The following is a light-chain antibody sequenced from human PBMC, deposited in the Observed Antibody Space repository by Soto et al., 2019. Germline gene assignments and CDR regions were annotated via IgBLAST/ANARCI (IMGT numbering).Light chain of an antibody. CDR1: QSVSNN. V-gene: IGKV3-15*01. J-gene: IGKJ4*01. Sequence: EIVMTQSPATLSVSPGERATLPCRASQSVSNNLAWYQQKPGQTPKLLIYVASTRATGIPARFSGSGSGTEFTLTISSLQSEDFAFYYCQQYNVWPLTFGGGTKVEFK. CDR2: VAS. CDR3: QQYNVWPLT.